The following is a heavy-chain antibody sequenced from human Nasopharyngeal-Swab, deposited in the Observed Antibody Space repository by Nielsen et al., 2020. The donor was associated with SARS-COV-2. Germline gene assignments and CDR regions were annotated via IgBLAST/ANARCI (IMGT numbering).Heavy chain of an antibody. J-gene: IGHJ4*02. V-gene: IGHV4-38-2*01. D-gene: IGHD5-18*01. Sequence: WIRQPPGKGLEWIGSIYHSGSTCYNPSLRSRVTILVDTSKNQFSLKLYSVTAADTAIYYCARRSGYSYGYALDNWGPGTLVTVSS. CDR2: IYHSGST. CDR3: ARRSGYSYGYALDN.